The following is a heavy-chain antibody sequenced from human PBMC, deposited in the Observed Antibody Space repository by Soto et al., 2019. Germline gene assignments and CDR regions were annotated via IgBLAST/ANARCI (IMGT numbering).Heavy chain of an antibody. CDR2: IYYSGST. CDR1: GGSISSGGYH. D-gene: IGHD3-10*01. V-gene: IGHV4-31*03. J-gene: IGHJ4*02. CDR3: ARGVRD. Sequence: QVQLQESGPGLVKPSQTLSLTCTVSGGSISSGGYHWSWIRQHPGKGLEWIGYIYYSGSTSYNPSIKSRVTISEDTSKNQFSLKLSAVTAADTAVYFCARGVRDWGQGTLVTVSS.